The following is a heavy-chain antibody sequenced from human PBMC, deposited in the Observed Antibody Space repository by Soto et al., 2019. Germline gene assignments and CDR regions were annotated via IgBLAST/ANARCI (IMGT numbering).Heavy chain of an antibody. CDR2: MDPDSGDA. CDR3: ARGRSGSDLFDK. CDR1: GYRFTDYH. V-gene: IGHV1-8*01. D-gene: IGHD1-26*01. Sequence: QVQLVQSGPEMKKPGASVKVSCQTSGYRFTDYHINWVRQAAGRGREWLGWMDPDSGDAGYVQKFKGRVTMTRDTYKTTAYMDLSRLKSEDAAVYYCARGRSGSDLFDKWGKGTIVNVSS. J-gene: IGHJ4*02.